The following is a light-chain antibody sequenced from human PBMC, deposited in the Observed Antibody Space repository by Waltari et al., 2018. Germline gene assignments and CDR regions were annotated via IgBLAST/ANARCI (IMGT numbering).Light chain of an antibody. J-gene: IGKJ4*01. V-gene: IGKV1-27*01. Sequence: IQMTQSTSSLSASVGDRLTITCQASQAISNYLAWYQQKPGKVPKLLIYAASILQSGVPSRFSGTGSGTGFSLTISSLQPEDVATYYCQKYNSAPLTFGGGTKVEIK. CDR1: QAISNY. CDR3: QKYNSAPLT. CDR2: AAS.